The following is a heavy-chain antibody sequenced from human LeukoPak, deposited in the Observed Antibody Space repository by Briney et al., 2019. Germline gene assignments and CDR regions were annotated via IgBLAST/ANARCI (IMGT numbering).Heavy chain of an antibody. CDR3: ARGRKEGAYSSSWYGALGY. CDR1: GGSISSGGYS. D-gene: IGHD6-13*01. V-gene: IGHV4-30-2*01. CDR2: IYHSGST. J-gene: IGHJ4*02. Sequence: PSQTLSLTYAVSGGSISSGGYSWSWIRQPPGKGLEWIGYIYHSGSTYYNPSLKSRVTISVDRSKNQFSLKLSSVTAADTAVYYCARGRKEGAYSSSWYGALGYWGQGTLVTVSS.